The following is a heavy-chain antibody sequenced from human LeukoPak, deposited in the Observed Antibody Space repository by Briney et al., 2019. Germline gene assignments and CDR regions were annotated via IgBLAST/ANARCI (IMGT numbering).Heavy chain of an antibody. J-gene: IGHJ5*02. CDR1: GFTVSSNY. CDR2: IYSGGST. Sequence: GGSLRLSCAASGFTVSSNYMSWVRQAPGKGLEWVSVIYSGGSTYYADSVKGRFTISRDNSKNTLYLQMNSLRAEDTAVYYCAREPNYYDSSGYRLEPLDPWGQGTLVTVSS. D-gene: IGHD3-22*01. V-gene: IGHV3-66*01. CDR3: AREPNYYDSSGYRLEPLDP.